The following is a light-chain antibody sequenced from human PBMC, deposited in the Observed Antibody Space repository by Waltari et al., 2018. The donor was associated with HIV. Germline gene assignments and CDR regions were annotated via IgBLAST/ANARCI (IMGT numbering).Light chain of an antibody. CDR1: NVGSTG. J-gene: IGLJ3*02. Sequence: SYVVSQPPSVSVAPGQTARMPCAGNNVGSTGVHWYQKKPDQAPILVIYYDRDRPSGIPERFSGSNFGNTATLTITSVEAGDEADYYCQVWDSSSDHRGVFGGGTKLTVL. CDR2: YDR. V-gene: IGLV3-21*04. CDR3: QVWDSSSDHRGV.